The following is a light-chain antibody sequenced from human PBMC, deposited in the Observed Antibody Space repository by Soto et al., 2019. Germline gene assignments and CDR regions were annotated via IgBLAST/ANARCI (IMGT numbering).Light chain of an antibody. Sequence: QPVLTESPSASASLGASVKLTCTLSSGHSNYAIAWHQQQSEKGPRYLMKLNSDGSHSKGDGIPDRFSGSSSEAERYLTISSLQSEDEADYYCQTWGSGIVVFGGGTQLTVL. CDR1: SGHSNYA. V-gene: IGLV4-69*01. CDR3: QTWGSGIVV. CDR2: LNSDGSH. J-gene: IGLJ2*01.